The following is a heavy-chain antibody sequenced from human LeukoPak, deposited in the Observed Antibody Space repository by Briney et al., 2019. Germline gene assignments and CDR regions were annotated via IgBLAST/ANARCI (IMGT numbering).Heavy chain of an antibody. CDR3: AKDMNDWHSSGWSKSYFDY. V-gene: IGHV3-9*01. D-gene: IGHD6-19*01. Sequence: GGSLRLSCAASGFTFDDYAMHWVRHAPGKGLEWVSGISWNSGSISYADSVKGRFTISRDNAKNSLYLQMNSLRAEDTALYYCAKDMNDWHSSGWSKSYFDYWGQGTLVTVSS. J-gene: IGHJ4*02. CDR2: ISWNSGSI. CDR1: GFTFDDYA.